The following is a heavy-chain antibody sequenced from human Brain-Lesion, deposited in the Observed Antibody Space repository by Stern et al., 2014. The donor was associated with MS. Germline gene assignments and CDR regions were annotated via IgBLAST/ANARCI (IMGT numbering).Heavy chain of an antibody. V-gene: IGHV4-31*03. CDR1: GGSISRGGYY. J-gene: IGHJ4*02. CDR2: IYYSGST. CDR3: ARVDSSSWDFDY. Sequence: VQLEESGPGLVKPSQTLSLTCTVSGGSISRGGYYWSWIRQHPGKGLEWIGYIYYSGSTYYNPSLKSRVTISVDTSKNQFSLKLSSVTAADTAVYYCARVDSSSWDFDYWGQGTLVTVSS. D-gene: IGHD6-13*01.